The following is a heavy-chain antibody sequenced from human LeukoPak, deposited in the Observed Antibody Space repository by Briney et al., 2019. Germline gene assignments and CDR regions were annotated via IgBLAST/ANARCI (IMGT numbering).Heavy chain of an antibody. CDR1: GGSFSGYY. CDR2: INHSGST. J-gene: IGHJ4*02. Sequence: RPSETLSLTCAVYGGSFSGYYWSWIRQPPGKGLEWIGEINHSGSTNYNPSLKSRVTISVDTSKNQFSLKLSSVTAADTAVYYCARGRLSSRYCSSTSCYRESYWGQGTLVTGSS. V-gene: IGHV4-34*01. CDR3: ARGRLSSRYCSSTSCYRESY. D-gene: IGHD2-2*01.